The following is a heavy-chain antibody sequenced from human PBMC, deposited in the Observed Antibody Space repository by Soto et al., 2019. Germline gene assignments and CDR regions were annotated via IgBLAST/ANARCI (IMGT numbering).Heavy chain of an antibody. CDR1: GYTFTSDH. CDR2: MNTNSGNT. CDR3: ARVHQRRSSGWYPDESFQP. Sequence: ASVKLSCKASGYTFTSDHISWVRHATGQGREWMGWMNTNSGNTGYAQKFQGRVTMTRNTSISTAYMELCSLRSEDTAVYYCARVHQRRSSGWYPDESFQPWGKGILVTVSS. J-gene: IGHJ1*01. D-gene: IGHD6-19*01. V-gene: IGHV1-8*01.